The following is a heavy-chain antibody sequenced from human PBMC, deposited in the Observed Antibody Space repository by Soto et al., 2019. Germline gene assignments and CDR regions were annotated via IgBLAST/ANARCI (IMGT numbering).Heavy chain of an antibody. J-gene: IGHJ4*02. D-gene: IGHD2-2*01. CDR2: VSGSGAST. CDR3: AKEDSRYCSGTSCYLDY. V-gene: IGHV3-23*01. CDR1: VFTFRNYA. Sequence: GSLRLSCAASVFTFRNYAMSWVRQAPGKGLEWVSSVSGSGASTFYADSVKGRFTISRDKSKNTVYLQMNSLRAEDTAVYYCAKEDSRYCSGTSCYLDYWGQGTQVTVSS.